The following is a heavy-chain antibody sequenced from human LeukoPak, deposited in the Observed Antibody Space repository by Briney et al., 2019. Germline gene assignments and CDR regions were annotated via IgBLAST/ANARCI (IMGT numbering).Heavy chain of an antibody. CDR1: GFTFSSYS. CDR2: ISYDGSNK. J-gene: IGHJ5*02. V-gene: IGHV3-30*18. Sequence: GGSLRLSCAASGFTFSSYSMHWVRQAPGKGLEWVAVISYDGSNKYYADSVKGRFTIFRDNSKNTLYLQMNSLRAEDTAVYYCAKGRRMIWDWFDPWGQGTLVTVSS. CDR3: AKGRRMIWDWFDP. D-gene: IGHD3/OR15-3a*01.